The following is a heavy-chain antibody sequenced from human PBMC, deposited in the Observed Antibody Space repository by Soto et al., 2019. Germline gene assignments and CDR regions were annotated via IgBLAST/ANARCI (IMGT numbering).Heavy chain of an antibody. J-gene: IGHJ6*03. CDR3: ARGGTGHMDV. V-gene: IGHV4-34*01. CDR2: INHSGSS. CDR1: GGSFSDYY. Sequence: QVQLQQWGAGLLKPSETLSLTCAVYGGSFSDYYWSWIRQPPGKGLEWIGEINHSGSSTYNPSLKSRVTTSVDTSENQFSLRLSSVTAADTAVYYCARGGTGHMDVWGKGITVTVS.